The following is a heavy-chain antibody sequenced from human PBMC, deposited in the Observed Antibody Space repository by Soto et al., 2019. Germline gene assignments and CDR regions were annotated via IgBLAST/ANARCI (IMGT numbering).Heavy chain of an antibody. J-gene: IGHJ4*02. D-gene: IGHD2-8*01. V-gene: IGHV4-4*03. CDR3: VHHGGVPYYHDF. CDR2: IFYSGST. CDR1: GGSLSSSSW. Sequence: LRETLSLSCAVSGGSLSSSSWWSCVRQPPGKTLEWLGEIFYSGSTKYNPSLNSRVTISADQSKNDFSLRLSSVTAADTAVYYCVHHGGVPYYHDFWGQGMLVTVSS.